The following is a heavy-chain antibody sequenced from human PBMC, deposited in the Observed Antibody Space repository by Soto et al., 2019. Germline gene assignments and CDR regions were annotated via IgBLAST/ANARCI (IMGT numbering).Heavy chain of an antibody. J-gene: IGHJ4*02. Sequence: GASVKVSCKASGYTFTSYDINWVRQATGQGLEWMGWMNPNSGNTGYAQKFQGRVTMTRNTSISTAYMELSSLRSEDTAVYYCARARGSSSWYAPDYRGQGTLVTVSS. CDR2: MNPNSGNT. CDR1: GYTFTSYD. D-gene: IGHD6-13*01. V-gene: IGHV1-8*01. CDR3: ARARGSSSWYAPDY.